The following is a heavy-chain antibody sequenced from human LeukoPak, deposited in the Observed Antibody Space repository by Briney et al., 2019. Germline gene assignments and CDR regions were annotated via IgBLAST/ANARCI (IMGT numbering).Heavy chain of an antibody. V-gene: IGHV3-21*01. J-gene: IGHJ4*02. CDR3: ARDGFSGYNNLGFDY. Sequence: GGSLRLSCAASGFTFSSHAMNWVRQAPGKGLEWVSSISSGSHYMYYTDSVKGRFTISRDNAKNSLYLQMDSLRVEDTAVYYCARDGFSGYNNLGFDYWGQGNLVTVSS. CDR2: ISSGSHYM. D-gene: IGHD5-12*01. CDR1: GFTFSSHA.